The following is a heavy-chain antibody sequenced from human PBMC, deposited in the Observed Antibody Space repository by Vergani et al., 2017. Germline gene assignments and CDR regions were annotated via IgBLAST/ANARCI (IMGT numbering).Heavy chain of an antibody. D-gene: IGHD2-21*02. CDR2: VDPEDGET. CDR3: ATSTPYCGGDCYKRADAFDI. Sequence: EVQLVPSGAEVKKPGATVKISCKVSGYTFTDYYMHWVQQAPGQGLEWMGLVDPEDGETIYAEKFQGRVTITADTSTDTAYMELSSLRSEDTAVYYCATSTPYCGGDCYKRADAFDIWGQGTMVTVSS. V-gene: IGHV1-69-2*01. J-gene: IGHJ3*02. CDR1: GYTFTDYY.